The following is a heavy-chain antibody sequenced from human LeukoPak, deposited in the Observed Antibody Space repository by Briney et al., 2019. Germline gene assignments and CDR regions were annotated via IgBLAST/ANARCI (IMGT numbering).Heavy chain of an antibody. D-gene: IGHD6-13*01. V-gene: IGHV4-39*07. CDR2: INHSGST. J-gene: IGHJ6*02. Sequence: SETLSLTCTVSGGSISSSSYYWGWIRQPPGKGLEWIGEINHSGSTNYNPSLKSRVTISVDTSKNQFSLKLSSVTAADTAVYYCARAPGRSSSWPLPPYYYGMDVWGQGTTVTVSS. CDR1: GGSISSSSYY. CDR3: ARAPGRSSSWPLPPYYYGMDV.